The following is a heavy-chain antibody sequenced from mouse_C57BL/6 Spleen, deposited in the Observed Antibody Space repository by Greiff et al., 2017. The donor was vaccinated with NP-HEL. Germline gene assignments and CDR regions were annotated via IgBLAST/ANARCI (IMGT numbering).Heavy chain of an antibody. V-gene: IGHV5-17*01. CDR1: GFTFSDYG. CDR3: ARRYDYASFAY. CDR2: ISSGSSTI. Sequence: DVMLVESGGGLVKPGGSLKLSCAASGFTFSDYGMHWVRQAPEKGLEWVAYISSGSSTIYYADTVKGRFTISKDNAKNTLFLQMTSLRSEDTAMYYCARRYDYASFAYWGQRTLVTVSA. D-gene: IGHD2-4*01. J-gene: IGHJ3*01.